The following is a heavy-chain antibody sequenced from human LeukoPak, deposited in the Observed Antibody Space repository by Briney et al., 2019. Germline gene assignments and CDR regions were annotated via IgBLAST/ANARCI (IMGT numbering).Heavy chain of an antibody. Sequence: SETMSLTCAVYGGSFSGYYWSWIRQPPGKGLEWIGEINHSGSTNYNPSLKSRVTISVDTSKNQFSLKLSSVTAADTAVYYCARGGCSGGSCYRWFDPWGQGTVVTVSS. CDR3: ARGGCSGGSCYRWFDP. CDR2: INHSGST. D-gene: IGHD2-15*01. V-gene: IGHV4-34*01. J-gene: IGHJ5*02. CDR1: GGSFSGYY.